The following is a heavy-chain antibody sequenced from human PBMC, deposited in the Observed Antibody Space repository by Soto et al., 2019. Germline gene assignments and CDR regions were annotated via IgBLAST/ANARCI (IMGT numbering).Heavy chain of an antibody. CDR1: GFTFSSYA. J-gene: IGHJ4*02. V-gene: IGHV3-23*01. D-gene: IGHD3-10*01. CDR3: ATDLGGSYYLFDF. CDR2: IRGSGDHT. Sequence: PGGSLRLSCAASGFTFSSYAMGWVRQAPGKGLDWVSIIRGSGDHTDYADSVKGRFTISRDNSKNTLFLQMNSLRAEDTAVYYCATDLGGSYYLFDFWGQGTVVTVS.